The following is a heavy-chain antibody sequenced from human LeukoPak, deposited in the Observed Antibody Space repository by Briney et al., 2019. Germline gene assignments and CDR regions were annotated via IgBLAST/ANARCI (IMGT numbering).Heavy chain of an antibody. J-gene: IGHJ4*02. D-gene: IGHD1-26*01. Sequence: SETLSLTCTVAGGSMSSYYWNWIRQPPGKGLEWIGYFHYSGSTNYNPSLKSRVTISVDTSKNQFSLKLSSVTAADTAVYYCARAGGSYSGLYDYWGQGTLVTVSS. CDR2: FHYSGST. CDR1: GGSMSSYY. CDR3: ARAGGSYSGLYDY. V-gene: IGHV4-59*01.